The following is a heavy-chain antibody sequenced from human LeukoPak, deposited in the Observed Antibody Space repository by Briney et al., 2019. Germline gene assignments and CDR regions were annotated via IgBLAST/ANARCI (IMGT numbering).Heavy chain of an antibody. CDR2: IWYDGSNK. J-gene: IGHJ4*02. V-gene: IGHV3-33*01. D-gene: IGHD5-18*01. Sequence: GRSLRLSCAASGFTFSSYGMHWVRQAPGKGLEWVAVIWYDGSNKYYADSVKGRFTISRDNSKNTLYLQMNSLRAEDTAVYYWARDRFLDTAMVTGTPGIPPDYWGQGTLVTVSS. CDR1: GFTFSSYG. CDR3: ARDRFLDTAMVTGTPGIPPDY.